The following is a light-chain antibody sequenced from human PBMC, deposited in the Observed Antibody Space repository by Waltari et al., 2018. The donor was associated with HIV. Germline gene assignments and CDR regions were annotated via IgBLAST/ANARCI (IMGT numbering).Light chain of an antibody. CDR1: QAISNY. CDR3: QKYNSAPQT. Sequence: DIRMTQSPSSLSASVGDRVTITCRASQAISNYLAWYQKKPGKVPKLLIYAASTLQTGVPFRFSCTGSGTDFTPTISSLQPEDVATYYCQKYNSAPQTFGQGTKVEIK. CDR2: AAS. V-gene: IGKV1-27*01. J-gene: IGKJ1*01.